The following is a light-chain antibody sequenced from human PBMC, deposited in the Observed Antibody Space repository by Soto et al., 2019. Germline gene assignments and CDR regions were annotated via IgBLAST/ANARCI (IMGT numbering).Light chain of an antibody. CDR1: QRISNW. Sequence: DDQLTLYVSTLSAXVGEXVTIXXRASQRISNWLAWYQQQPGKAPNFVIYKASNLKSGVPSRFSGSGSGTEFTLTFSSLQPEDFAPYFCQEYSSCPYTFGQGTKVDIK. V-gene: IGKV1-5*03. CDR2: KAS. CDR3: QEYSSCPYT. J-gene: IGKJ2*01.